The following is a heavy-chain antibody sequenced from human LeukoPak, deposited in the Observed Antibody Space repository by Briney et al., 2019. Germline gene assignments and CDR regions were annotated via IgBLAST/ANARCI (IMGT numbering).Heavy chain of an antibody. V-gene: IGHV3-11*01. CDR3: ARVLSVHLRYNSGSYFDY. J-gene: IGHJ4*02. Sequence: GGSLRLSCAASGFTFTDPTIPGSARTPGRGWRGLSNIEIGGSATYYVDSVKGRLTISRDNTKKSLYLQMNNLRAEDTAVYYCARVLSVHLRYNSGSYFDYWGQGALVTVSS. CDR2: IEIGGSAT. D-gene: IGHD6-25*01. CDR1: GFTFTDPT.